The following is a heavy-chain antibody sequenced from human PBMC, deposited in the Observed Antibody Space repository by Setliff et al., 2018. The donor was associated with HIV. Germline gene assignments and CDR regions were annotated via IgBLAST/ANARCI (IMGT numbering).Heavy chain of an antibody. CDR1: GGSIRSYY. V-gene: IGHV4-59*08. CDR3: ARAAYSGTYVWEPATDL. D-gene: IGHD1-26*01. Sequence: KPSETLSLTCTVSGGSIRSYYWSWIRQSPGKGLEWIGYVFYNGDTAYNPSLKSRLTISVDTSKSQFSLKLTSVTAADTAVYYCARAAYSGTYVWEPATDLWGRGTLVTV. J-gene: IGHJ2*01. CDR2: VFYNGDT.